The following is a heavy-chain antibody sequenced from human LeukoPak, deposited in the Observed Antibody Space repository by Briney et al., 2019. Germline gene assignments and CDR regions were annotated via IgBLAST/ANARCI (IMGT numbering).Heavy chain of an antibody. J-gene: IGHJ4*02. CDR3: ATHGIAVAGDFDY. CDR2: FDPEDGET. V-gene: IGHV1-24*01. CDR1: GYTLTELS. Sequence: ASVKVSCKVSGYTLTELSMHWVRQAPGKGLEWMGGFDPEDGETIYAQKFQGRVTMTEGTSTDTAYMELSSLRSEDTAVYYCATHGIAVAGDFDYWGQGTLVTVSS. D-gene: IGHD6-19*01.